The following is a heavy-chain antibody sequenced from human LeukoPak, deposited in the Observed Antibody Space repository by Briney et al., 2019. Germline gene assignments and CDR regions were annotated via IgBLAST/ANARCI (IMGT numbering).Heavy chain of an antibody. CDR1: GFTSSSYS. Sequence: GGSLRLSCAASGFTSSSYSMNWVRQAPGKGLEWVSYISSSSSTIYYADSVKGRFTISRDNAKNSRYLLMNRLRAEDTAVYYCARGKGGNPPWGQGTLVTVSS. CDR3: ARGKGGNPP. V-gene: IGHV3-48*01. J-gene: IGHJ5*02. D-gene: IGHD4-23*01. CDR2: ISSSSSTI.